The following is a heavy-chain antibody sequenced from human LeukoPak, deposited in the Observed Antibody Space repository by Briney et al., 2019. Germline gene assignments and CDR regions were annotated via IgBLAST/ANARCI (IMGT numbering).Heavy chain of an antibody. J-gene: IGHJ4*02. Sequence: GGSLRLSCAASGFTFSSYSMNWVRQAPGKGLEWVSYISGTSSPRYYADPVKGRFTITRDNAKNSLYLQMNSLRAEDTAVYYCARDVYGDYAIDYWGQGTLVTVSS. CDR2: ISGTSSPR. D-gene: IGHD4-17*01. CDR3: ARDVYGDYAIDY. CDR1: GFTFSSYS. V-gene: IGHV3-48*04.